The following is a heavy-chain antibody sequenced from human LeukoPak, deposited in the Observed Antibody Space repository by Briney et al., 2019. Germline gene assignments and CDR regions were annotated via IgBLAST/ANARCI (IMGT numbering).Heavy chain of an antibody. CDR3: ARGVEPLAANTLAY. V-gene: IGHV3-53*01. Sequence: PGGSLRLSCAASGFTVITNDMTWVRQAPGKGLEWVSVIYSDGNTKYADSVQGRFTISSDNSKITLNLEMNSLSPDDTAVYYCARGVEPLAANTLAYWGQGTLVTVSS. D-gene: IGHD1-14*01. CDR2: IYSDGNT. CDR1: GFTVITND. J-gene: IGHJ4*02.